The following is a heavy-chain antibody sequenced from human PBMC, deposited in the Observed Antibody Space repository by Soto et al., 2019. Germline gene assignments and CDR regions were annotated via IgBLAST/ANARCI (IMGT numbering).Heavy chain of an antibody. D-gene: IGHD2-15*01. CDR2: INPSSSHI. V-gene: IGHV3-21*02. Sequence: EVQLVESGGGLVMPGGSLRLSCAASGFTFASYHMSWVRRAPGKGLDWVSSINPSSSHIYYSDSVRGRFTISRDDSKNSLHLDMNSLRTEDVAIYYCVRGYCGGGGCYLRRDAFDVWGQGTAVTVSS. CDR1: GFTFASYH. CDR3: VRGYCGGGGCYLRRDAFDV. J-gene: IGHJ3*01.